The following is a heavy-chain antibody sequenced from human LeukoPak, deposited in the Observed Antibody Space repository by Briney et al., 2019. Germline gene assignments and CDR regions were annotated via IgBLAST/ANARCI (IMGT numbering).Heavy chain of an antibody. Sequence: ASVKVSCKASGYTFTSYDINWVRQATGQGLEWMGWMNPNSGNTGYPQKFQGRVTMTRYTSISTAYMELSSLRSEDTAVYYCARETRLGSSSSFPGYYYYGMDVWGQGTTVTVSS. CDR2: MNPNSGNT. D-gene: IGHD6-6*01. CDR1: GYTFTSYD. V-gene: IGHV1-8*01. CDR3: ARETRLGSSSSFPGYYYYGMDV. J-gene: IGHJ6*02.